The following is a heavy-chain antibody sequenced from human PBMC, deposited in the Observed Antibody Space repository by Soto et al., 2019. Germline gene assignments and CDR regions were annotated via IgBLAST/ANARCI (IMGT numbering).Heavy chain of an antibody. Sequence: GGSLRLSCAASGFTFSSYGMHWVRQAPDKGLEWVAVIWYDGSNKYYADPVKGRFTISRENSRSTLYLQMNSLRAEDMAVYYCARLGDGGSDSYCNGMDVHEQRTT. CDR2: IWYDGSNK. V-gene: IGHV3-33*01. CDR3: ARLGDGGSDSYCNGMDV. CDR1: GFTFSSYG. D-gene: IGHD2-21*02. J-gene: IGHJ6*01.